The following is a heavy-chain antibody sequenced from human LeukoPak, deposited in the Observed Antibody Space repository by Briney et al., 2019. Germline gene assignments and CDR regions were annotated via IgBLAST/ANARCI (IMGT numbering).Heavy chain of an antibody. Sequence: SETLSLTCTVSGGSISSYYWSWIRQPPGKGLEWIGYIYYSGSTNYNPSLKSRVTISVDTSKNQFSLKLSSVTAADTAVYYCARGLKGYDILTGYLTVGYFDYWGQGTLVTVSS. D-gene: IGHD3-9*01. J-gene: IGHJ4*02. CDR2: IYYSGST. V-gene: IGHV4-59*01. CDR3: ARGLKGYDILTGYLTVGYFDY. CDR1: GGSISSYY.